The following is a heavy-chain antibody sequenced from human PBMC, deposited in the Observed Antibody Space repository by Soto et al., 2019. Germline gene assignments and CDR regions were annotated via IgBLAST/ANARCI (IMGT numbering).Heavy chain of an antibody. D-gene: IGHD6-19*01. J-gene: IGHJ4*02. V-gene: IGHV4-59*01. CDR1: GASTSGNY. Sequence: SETLSLTCTFSGASTSGNYWSWIRQPPGKGLEWIGYIYDSGSTNYSPSLQSRVTMSVDRSKNQFSLALTSVTAADTALYFCARYRRGTGWYYLDYWGQG. CDR2: IYDSGST. CDR3: ARYRRGTGWYYLDY.